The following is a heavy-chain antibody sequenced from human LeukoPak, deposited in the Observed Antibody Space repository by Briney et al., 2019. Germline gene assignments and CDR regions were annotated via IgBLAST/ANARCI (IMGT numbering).Heavy chain of an antibody. J-gene: IGHJ4*02. Sequence: SVKVSCKASGGTFSSYAISWVRQAPGQGLEWMGGIIPIFGTANYAQKFQGRVTITADESTSTAYMELSSLRSEDTAVYYCARAGRPSYYDILTGLDYWGQGTLVTVSS. CDR2: IIPIFGTA. CDR3: ARAGRPSYYDILTGLDY. D-gene: IGHD3-9*01. V-gene: IGHV1-69*13. CDR1: GGTFSSYA.